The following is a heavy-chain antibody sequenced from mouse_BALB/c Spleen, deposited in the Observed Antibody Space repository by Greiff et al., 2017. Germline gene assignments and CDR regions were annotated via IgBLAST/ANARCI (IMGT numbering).Heavy chain of an antibody. CDR2: ISSGGSYT. V-gene: IGHV5-9-4*01. J-gene: IGHJ4*01. CDR1: GFTFSSYA. CDR3: ARAAHAMDY. Sequence: EVKLVESGGGLVKPGGSLKLSCAASGFTFSSYAMSWVRQSPEKRLEWVAEISSGGSYTYYPDTVTGRFTISRDNAKNTLYLEMSSLRSEDTAMYYCARAAHAMDYWGQGTSVTVSS.